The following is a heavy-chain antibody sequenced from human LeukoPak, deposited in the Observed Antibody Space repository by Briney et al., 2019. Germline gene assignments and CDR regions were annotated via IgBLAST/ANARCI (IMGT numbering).Heavy chain of an antibody. J-gene: IGHJ5*02. D-gene: IGHD6-19*01. Sequence: GASVKVSCKASGYTFTSYGIRWVRQAPGPGLEWMGWISAYNGNTNYAQKLQARVTMTTDTSTSTAYMELRSLRSDDTAVYYCARAAVAGTVYWFDPWGQGTLVTVSS. CDR3: ARAAVAGTVYWFDP. CDR1: GYTFTSYG. V-gene: IGHV1-18*01. CDR2: ISAYNGNT.